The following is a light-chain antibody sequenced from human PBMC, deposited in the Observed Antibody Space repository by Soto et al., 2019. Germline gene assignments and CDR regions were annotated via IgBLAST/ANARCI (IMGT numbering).Light chain of an antibody. V-gene: IGKV1-27*01. CDR1: QDISVY. CDR2: SAS. CDR3: QKFNTAPLT. J-gene: IGKJ5*01. Sequence: DIQMTQSPSSLSAAVGDSVTITCLASQDISVYLAWYQQKPGKVPKLLIYSASTLQSGVPSRFSGSGSGTDFTLTISSLQPEDVATYYCQKFNTAPLTFGQGTRLEIK.